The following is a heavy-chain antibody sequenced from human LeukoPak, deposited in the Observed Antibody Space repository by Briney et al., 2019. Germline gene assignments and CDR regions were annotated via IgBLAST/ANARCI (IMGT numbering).Heavy chain of an antibody. D-gene: IGHD2-15*01. CDR1: GGTFSSYA. CDR3: ARVCSGGSCYLRNAFDI. V-gene: IGHV1-69*13. Sequence: SVKVSCKASGGTFSSYAISWVRQAPGQGLEWMGGIIPIFGTANYAQKFQGRVTITADESTSTAYMELSSLRSEDTAVYYCARVCSGGSCYLRNAFDIWGQGTMVTVSS. J-gene: IGHJ3*02. CDR2: IIPIFGTA.